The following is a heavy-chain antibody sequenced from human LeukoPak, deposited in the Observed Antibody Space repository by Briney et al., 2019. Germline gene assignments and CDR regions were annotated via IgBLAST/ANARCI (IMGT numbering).Heavy chain of an antibody. CDR3: AKEHSGSYYFDY. V-gene: IGHV3-23*01. CDR1: GLTFSSYA. J-gene: IGHJ4*02. D-gene: IGHD1-26*01. Sequence: GASLRLSCAASGLTFSSYAMSWVRQAPGKGLEWVSAISGSGGSTYYADSVKGRFTISRDNSKNTLYLQMNSLRAEDTAVYYCAKEHSGSYYFDYWGQGTLVTVSS. CDR2: ISGSGGST.